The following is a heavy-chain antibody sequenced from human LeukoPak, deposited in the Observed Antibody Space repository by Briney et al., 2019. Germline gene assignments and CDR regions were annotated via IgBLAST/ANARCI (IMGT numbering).Heavy chain of an antibody. J-gene: IGHJ6*02. CDR1: GFTFSRYT. Sequence: GGSLRLSCAASGFTFSRYTMNWVRQAPGKGLEWVSSISGSSSDRYYADSLKGRFTISRDNAKNSLYLQMNSLRAEDTAVYYCARDEGGYTYGEANYYYAMDVWGQGTTVTVSS. V-gene: IGHV3-21*01. CDR2: ISGSSSDR. D-gene: IGHD5-18*01. CDR3: ARDEGGYTYGEANYYYAMDV.